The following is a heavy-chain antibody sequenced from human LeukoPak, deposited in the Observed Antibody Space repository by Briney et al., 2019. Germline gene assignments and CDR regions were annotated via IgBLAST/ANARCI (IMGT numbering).Heavy chain of an antibody. J-gene: IGHJ4*02. CDR1: GFSFTNYA. CDR3: ARGSMPVLWFGELTALEY. Sequence: GGSLRLSCTGSGFSFTNYAMHWVRQAPGKGLEWVAVISYDGSNKYYADSVKGRFTISRDNSKNTLYLQMNSLRAEDTAVYYCARGSMPVLWFGELTALEYWGQGTLVTVSS. V-gene: IGHV3-30-3*01. D-gene: IGHD3-10*01. CDR2: ISYDGSNK.